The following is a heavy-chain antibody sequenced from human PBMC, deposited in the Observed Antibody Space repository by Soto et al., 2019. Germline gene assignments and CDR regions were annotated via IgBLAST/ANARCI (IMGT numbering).Heavy chain of an antibody. Sequence: QVQLVESGGGVVQPGTSLRLSCAASGLNFRGDGFHWVRQAPGKGLDWVAVIWDDGSKKFYADSVKGRFTFSRDDSRNTLFLQINSLRDEDTAIYYLVTAGGNTGARSLGYLNYWGQGTLVTVSS. CDR1: GLNFRGDG. D-gene: IGHD5-12*01. CDR2: IWDDGSKK. CDR3: VTAGGNTGARSLGYLNY. J-gene: IGHJ4*02. V-gene: IGHV3-33*01.